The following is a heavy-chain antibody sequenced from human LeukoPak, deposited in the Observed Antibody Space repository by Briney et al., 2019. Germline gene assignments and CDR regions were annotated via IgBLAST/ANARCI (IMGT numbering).Heavy chain of an antibody. V-gene: IGHV1-18*01. J-gene: IGHJ6*03. D-gene: IGHD2-2*02. Sequence: ASVKVSCKASGYTFTSYGISWVRQTPGQGLEWMGWISAYNGNTNYAQKLQGRVTMTTDTSTSTAYMELRSLRSDDTAVYYCAREAYCSSTSCYRFGYDYYMDVWGKGTTVTVSS. CDR3: AREAYCSSTSCYRFGYDYYMDV. CDR2: ISAYNGNT. CDR1: GYTFTSYG.